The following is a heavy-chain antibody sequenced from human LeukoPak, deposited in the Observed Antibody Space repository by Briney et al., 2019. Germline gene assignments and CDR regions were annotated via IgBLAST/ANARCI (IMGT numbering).Heavy chain of an antibody. CDR3: GGLENNWFDP. D-gene: IGHD3-3*01. Sequence: PSETLSLTCAVYGGSFSGYYWSWIRQPPGKGVEWIGEINHSGSTNYNPSLKSRVTISVDTSKNQFSLKLSSVTAADTAVYYCGGLENNWFDPWGQGTLVTVSS. J-gene: IGHJ5*02. V-gene: IGHV4-34*01. CDR1: GGSFSGYY. CDR2: INHSGST.